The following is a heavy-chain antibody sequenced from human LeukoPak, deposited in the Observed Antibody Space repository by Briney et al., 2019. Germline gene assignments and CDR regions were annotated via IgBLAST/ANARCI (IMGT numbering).Heavy chain of an antibody. CDR1: EYSFTSYW. CDR3: ARRGITGTTSFIRQYYFDY. D-gene: IGHD1-7*01. CDR2: IYPGDSDT. J-gene: IGHJ4*02. V-gene: IGHV5-51*01. Sequence: GESLKISCQGSEYSFTSYWIGWVRQMPGKGLEWMGTIYPGDSDTRYSPSFQGQVTISADKSISTAYLQWSSLKASDTAMYCCARRGITGTTSFIRQYYFDYWGQGTLVTVSS.